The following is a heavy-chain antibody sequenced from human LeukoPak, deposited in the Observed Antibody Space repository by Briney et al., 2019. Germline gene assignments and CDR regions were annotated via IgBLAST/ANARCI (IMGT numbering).Heavy chain of an antibody. CDR1: GGSFSGYY. CDR2: INHSGST. J-gene: IGHJ6*02. V-gene: IGHV4-34*01. CDR3: ARSYYYYGMDV. Sequence: PSETLSLTCAVYGGSFSGYYWSWIRQPPGKGLEWIGEINHSGSTNYNPSLKSRVTISVDTCKNQFSLKLSSVTAADTAVYYCARSYYYYGMDVWGQGTTVTVSS.